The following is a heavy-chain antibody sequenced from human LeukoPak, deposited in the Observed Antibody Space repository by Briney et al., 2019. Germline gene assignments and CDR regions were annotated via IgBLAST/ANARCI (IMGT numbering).Heavy chain of an antibody. V-gene: IGHV4-34*01. CDR3: ARGPRGYSSSWSYYYYMDV. D-gene: IGHD6-13*01. Sequence: SETLSLTCAVYGGSFSGYYGSWIRQPPGKGLEWIGEINHSGSTNYNPSLKSRVTISVDTSKNQFSLKLSSVTAADTAVYYCARGPRGYSSSWSYYYYMDVWGKGTTVTVSS. CDR1: GGSFSGYY. CDR2: INHSGST. J-gene: IGHJ6*03.